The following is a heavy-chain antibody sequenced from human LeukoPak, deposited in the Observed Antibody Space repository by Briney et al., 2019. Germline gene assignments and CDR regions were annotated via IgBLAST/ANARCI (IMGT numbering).Heavy chain of an antibody. V-gene: IGHV4-4*07. CDR2: MYLSGNT. Sequence: PSETLSLTCTVSGGSISSYYWSWIRQPAGKGLEWIGRMYLSGNTNYNRSLKSRVTMSPDTSKNQFSLKLSSVTAADTAVYYCARSGSYANDAFDIWGQGTMVTVSS. D-gene: IGHD1-26*01. J-gene: IGHJ3*02. CDR1: GGSISSYY. CDR3: ARSGSYANDAFDI.